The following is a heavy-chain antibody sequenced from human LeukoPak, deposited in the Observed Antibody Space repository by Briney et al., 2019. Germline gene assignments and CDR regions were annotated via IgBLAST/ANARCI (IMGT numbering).Heavy chain of an antibody. CDR3: TRAPPGMTMMTDY. Sequence: GASVKVSCKASGYTFTSYDISWVRQAPGQGLEWMGWVSTNDGNTVYAQRLQGRVTMTTDTSTSVAYMELRSLTSDDTAVYYCTRAPPGMTMMTDYWGQGTLVTVSS. CDR1: GYTFTSYD. V-gene: IGHV1-18*04. D-gene: IGHD3-22*01. CDR2: VSTNDGNT. J-gene: IGHJ4*02.